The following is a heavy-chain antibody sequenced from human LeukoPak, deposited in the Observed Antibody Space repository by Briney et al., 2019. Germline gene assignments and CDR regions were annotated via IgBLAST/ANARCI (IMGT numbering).Heavy chain of an antibody. CDR3: ARGYCGGDCYGD. J-gene: IGHJ1*01. V-gene: IGHV3-48*02. CDR2: ISSSGRTI. CDR1: GFTFSTDS. Sequence: GGSLRLSCVASGFTFSTDSMNWVRQAPGKGLEWISYISSSGRTIYFADSVKGRFTISRDNAKNSLYLQMNSLRDEDTAVYYCARGYCGGDCYGDWGQGTLVTVSS. D-gene: IGHD2-21*02.